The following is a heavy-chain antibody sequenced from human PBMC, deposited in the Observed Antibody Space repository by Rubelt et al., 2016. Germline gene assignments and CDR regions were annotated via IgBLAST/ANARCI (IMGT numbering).Heavy chain of an antibody. CDR1: GGSISSSSYY. CDR2: IYYSGST. CDR3: ARDSNTIPGIAVAGDY. V-gene: IGHV4-39*02. Sequence: QLQLQESGPGLVKPSETLSLTCTVSGGSISSSSYYWGWIRQPPGKGLEWIGSIYYSGSTYYNPSPKGRVTISVDRSKNQFSRKLSSVTAADTAVYYCARDSNTIPGIAVAGDYWGQGTLVTVSS. J-gene: IGHJ4*02. D-gene: IGHD6-19*01.